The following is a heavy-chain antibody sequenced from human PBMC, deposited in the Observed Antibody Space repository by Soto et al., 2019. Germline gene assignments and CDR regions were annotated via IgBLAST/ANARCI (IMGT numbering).Heavy chain of an antibody. Sequence: EVQLVETGGGLIQPGGSLRLSCAASGFTVSSNYMSWVRQAPGKGLEWVSVIYSGGSTYYADSVKGRFTISRDNSKNTLYLQMNSLRAEDTAVYYCARDRVLGYSSSYGMDVWGQGTTVTVSS. CDR1: GFTVSSNY. J-gene: IGHJ6*02. V-gene: IGHV3-53*02. D-gene: IGHD6-6*01. CDR3: ARDRVLGYSSSYGMDV. CDR2: IYSGGST.